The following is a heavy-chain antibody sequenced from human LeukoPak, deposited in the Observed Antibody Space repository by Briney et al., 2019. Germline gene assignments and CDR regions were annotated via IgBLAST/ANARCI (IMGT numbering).Heavy chain of an antibody. V-gene: IGHV3-33*06. J-gene: IGHJ4*02. D-gene: IGHD3-22*01. CDR1: GFTFSSYG. Sequence: GGSLRPSCAASGFTFSSYGMHWVRQAPGKGLEWVAVIWYDGSNKYYADSVKGRFTISRDNSKNTPYLQMNSLRAEDTAVYYCAKVPRVNYYDSSEEFDYWGQGTLVTVSS. CDR2: IWYDGSNK. CDR3: AKVPRVNYYDSSEEFDY.